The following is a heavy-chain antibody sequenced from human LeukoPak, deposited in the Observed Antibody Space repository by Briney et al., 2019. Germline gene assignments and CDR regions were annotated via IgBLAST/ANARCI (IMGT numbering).Heavy chain of an antibody. Sequence: ASVKVSCKASGYTFTGYYMHWVRQAPGQGLEWMGWINPNSGGTNYAQKFQGRVTMTRDTSISTAYMELSRLRSDDTAVYYCARDRGFYGPIDYWGQGTLVTVYS. CDR3: ARDRGFYGPIDY. CDR1: GYTFTGYY. D-gene: IGHD2/OR15-2a*01. J-gene: IGHJ4*02. CDR2: INPNSGGT. V-gene: IGHV1-2*02.